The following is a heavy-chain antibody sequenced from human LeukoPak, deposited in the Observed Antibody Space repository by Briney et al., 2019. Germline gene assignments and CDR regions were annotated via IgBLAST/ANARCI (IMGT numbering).Heavy chain of an antibody. Sequence: ASVKVSCKASGVTSSSYAINWVRQAPGQGLEWMGGIIPIFGTTDYAQKFQGRVTITADASTRTAYMDLSSLTSQDTAVYFCAKQDVRRILSAAGQRAFTVWGQGTTDTVS. D-gene: IGHD6-13*01. CDR2: IIPIFGTT. CDR3: AKQDVRRILSAAGQRAFTV. V-gene: IGHV1-69*01. CDR1: GVTSSSYA. J-gene: IGHJ3*01.